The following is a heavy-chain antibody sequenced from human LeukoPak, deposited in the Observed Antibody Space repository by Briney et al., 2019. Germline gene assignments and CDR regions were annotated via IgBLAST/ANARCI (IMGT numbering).Heavy chain of an antibody. D-gene: IGHD5-18*01. CDR3: ATLQGGYSYGFDHHYFDY. CDR1: GYTFTSYG. J-gene: IGHJ4*02. CDR2: INTNTGNP. V-gene: IGHV7-4-1*02. Sequence: ASVKVSCKASGYTFTSYGISWVRQAPGQGLEWMGWINTNTGNPTYAQGFTGRFVFSLDTSVSTAYLQISSLKAEDTAVYYCATLQGGYSYGFDHHYFDYWGQGTLVTVSS.